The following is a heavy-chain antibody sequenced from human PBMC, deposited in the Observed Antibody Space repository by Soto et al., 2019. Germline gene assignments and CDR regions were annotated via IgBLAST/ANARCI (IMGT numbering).Heavy chain of an antibody. CDR3: ASTRIYDFWSGYYTPDYYYYYGMDV. V-gene: IGHV4-4*07. Sequence: SETLSLTCTVSGGSISSYYWSWIRQPAGKGLEWIGRIYTGGSTNYNPSLKSRVTMSVDTSKNQFSLKLSSVTAADTAVYYCASTRIYDFWSGYYTPDYYYYYGMDVWGQGTTVTVSS. D-gene: IGHD3-3*01. CDR2: IYTGGST. CDR1: GGSISSYY. J-gene: IGHJ6*02.